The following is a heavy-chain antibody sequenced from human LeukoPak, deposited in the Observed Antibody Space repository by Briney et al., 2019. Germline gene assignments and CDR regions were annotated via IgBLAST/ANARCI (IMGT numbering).Heavy chain of an antibody. CDR3: ARYGDYGAFDI. Sequence: GGSLRLSCAASGFTFSSYRMNWVRQAPGKGLAWVSYISGSSSTRYYADSVKGRFTISRDNAKNSLYLQMNSLRAEDTSVYYCARYGDYGAFDIWGQGTMVTVSS. CDR2: ISGSSSTR. D-gene: IGHD4-17*01. J-gene: IGHJ3*02. CDR1: GFTFSSYR. V-gene: IGHV3-48*01.